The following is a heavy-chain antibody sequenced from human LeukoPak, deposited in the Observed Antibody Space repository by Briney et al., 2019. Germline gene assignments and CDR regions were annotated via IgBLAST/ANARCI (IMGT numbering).Heavy chain of an antibody. D-gene: IGHD6-19*01. J-gene: IGHJ4*02. CDR1: GFTFSSYG. V-gene: IGHV3-30*18. Sequence: TGRSLRLSCAASGFTFSSYGMHWVRQAPGKGLEWVAVISYDGSNKYYADSVKGRFTISRDNSKNTLYLQMNSLRAEDTAVYYCAKSLRRGRGYSSGWDPYFDYWGQGTLVTVSS. CDR3: AKSLRRGRGYSSGWDPYFDY. CDR2: ISYDGSNK.